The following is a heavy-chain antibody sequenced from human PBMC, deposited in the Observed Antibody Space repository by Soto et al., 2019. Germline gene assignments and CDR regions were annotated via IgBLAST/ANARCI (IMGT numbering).Heavy chain of an antibody. Sequence: GESLKISCKGSGYSFTSYWIGWVRQMPGKGLEWMGIIYPGDSDTRYSPSFQGQVTISADKSISTAYLQWSSLKASDTAMYYCARGIDGSGSYGYQFAYSGQGTLVTVSS. CDR3: ARGIDGSGSYGYQFAY. J-gene: IGHJ4*02. CDR2: IYPGDSDT. V-gene: IGHV5-51*01. D-gene: IGHD3-10*01. CDR1: GYSFTSYW.